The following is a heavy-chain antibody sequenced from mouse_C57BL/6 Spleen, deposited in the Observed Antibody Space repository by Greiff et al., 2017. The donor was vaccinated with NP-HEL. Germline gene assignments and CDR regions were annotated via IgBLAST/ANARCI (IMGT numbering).Heavy chain of an antibody. D-gene: IGHD1-1*01. CDR3: ARGTTVVAGDFDV. CDR2: IHPNSGST. J-gene: IGHJ1*03. V-gene: IGHV1-64*01. Sequence: QVQLQQPGAELVKPGASVKLSCKASGYTFTSYWMHWVKQRPGQGLEWIGMIHPNSGSTNYNEKFKSKATLTVDKSSSTAYMQLSSLTSEDSAVYYCARGTTVVAGDFDVWGTGTTVTVSS. CDR1: GYTFTSYW.